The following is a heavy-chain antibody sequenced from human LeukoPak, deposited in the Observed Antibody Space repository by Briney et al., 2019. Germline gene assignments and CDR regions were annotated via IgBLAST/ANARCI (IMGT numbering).Heavy chain of an antibody. J-gene: IGHJ4*02. V-gene: IGHV3-30*04. CDR1: GFTFSSYA. CDR3: ARDHSVGVYAPDY. D-gene: IGHD5/OR15-5a*01. CDR2: ISYDGSNK. Sequence: GGSLRLSCAASGFTFSSYAMHWVRQAPGKGLEWVAVISYDGSNKYYADSVKGRFTISRDNSKNTLYLQMNSLRAEDTAVYYCARDHSVGVYAPDYWGQGTLVTISS.